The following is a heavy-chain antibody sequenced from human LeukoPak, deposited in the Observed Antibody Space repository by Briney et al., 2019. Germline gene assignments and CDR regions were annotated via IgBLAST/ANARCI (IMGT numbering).Heavy chain of an antibody. V-gene: IGHV3-21*01. J-gene: IGHJ6*03. CDR3: ARVPTSIAARPVYYYYMDV. Sequence: GGSLRLSCAASGFTFSSYSMNWVRQAPGKGLEGVSPISSSSSYIYYADSVKGRFTISRDNAKNSLYLQMNSLRAEDTAVYYCARVPTSIAARPVYYYYMDVWGKGTTVTVSS. CDR1: GFTFSSYS. D-gene: IGHD6-6*01. CDR2: ISSSSSYI.